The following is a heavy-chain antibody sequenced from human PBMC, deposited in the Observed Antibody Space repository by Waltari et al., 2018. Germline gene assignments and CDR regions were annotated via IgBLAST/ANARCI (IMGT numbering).Heavy chain of an antibody. CDR1: GFTFGDYA. D-gene: IGHD6-19*01. J-gene: IGHJ6*02. Sequence: EVQLVESGGGLVQPGRSLRLSCTASGFTFGDYAMSWVRQAPGKGLEWVGFIRSKAYGGTTEYAASVKGRVTISREDSKSIAYLQMNSRKTEDTAVYYCTRDSSGWYGWYYYYGMDVWGQGTTVTVSS. V-gene: IGHV3-49*04. CDR3: TRDSSGWYGWYYYYGMDV. CDR2: IRSKAYGGTT.